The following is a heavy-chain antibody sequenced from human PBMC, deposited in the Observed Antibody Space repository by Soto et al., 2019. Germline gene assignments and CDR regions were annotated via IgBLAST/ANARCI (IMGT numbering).Heavy chain of an antibody. V-gene: IGHV3-48*01. CDR3: AREPDVLRYFDWLFHFDY. CDR2: ISSSSSTI. D-gene: IGHD3-9*01. Sequence: GGSLRLSCAASGFTFSSYSMNWVRQAPGKGLEWVSYISSSSSTIYYADSVKGRFTISRDNAKNSLYLQMNSLRAEDTAVYYCAREPDVLRYFDWLFHFDYWGQGTLVTVSS. CDR1: GFTFSSYS. J-gene: IGHJ4*02.